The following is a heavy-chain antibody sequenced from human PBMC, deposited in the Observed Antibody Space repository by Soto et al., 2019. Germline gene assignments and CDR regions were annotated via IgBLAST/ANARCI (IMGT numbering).Heavy chain of an antibody. CDR3: ARDGEHIVVVPAAITYNWFDP. J-gene: IGHJ5*02. CDR2: ISSSSSYI. D-gene: IGHD2-2*01. V-gene: IGHV3-21*01. CDR1: GFTFSSYS. Sequence: GGSLRLSCAASGFTFSSYSMNWVRQAPGKGLEWVSSISSSSSYIYYADSVKGRFTISRDNAKNSLYLQMNSLRAEDTAVYYCARDGEHIVVVPAAITYNWFDPWGQGTQVTVSS.